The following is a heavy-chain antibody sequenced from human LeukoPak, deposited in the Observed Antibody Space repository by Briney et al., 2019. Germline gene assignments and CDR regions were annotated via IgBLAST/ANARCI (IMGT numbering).Heavy chain of an antibody. V-gene: IGHV3-7*01. Sequence: GGSLRLSCTTSGITFSNSWMSWVRQAPGKGLEWVATIRPDGSEGYYADSVRGRFTISRDNSKNSFYLQMSSLRAEDTGAFYCARDVAYSAFDYWGQGTLVTVPS. J-gene: IGHJ4*02. CDR2: IRPDGSEG. D-gene: IGHD2-21*01. CDR1: GITFSNSW. CDR3: ARDVAYSAFDY.